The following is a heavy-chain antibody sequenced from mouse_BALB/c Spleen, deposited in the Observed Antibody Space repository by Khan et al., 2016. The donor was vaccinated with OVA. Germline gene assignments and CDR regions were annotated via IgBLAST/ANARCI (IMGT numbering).Heavy chain of an antibody. D-gene: IGHD1-1*01. CDR2: ISSGSSTI. Sequence: EVELVESGGGLVQPGGSRKLSCAASGFTFSSFGMHWVRQAPEKGLEWVAYISSGSSTIYYADTVKGRFTISRDNPKNTRFLQSTSLRSEDTAMYYCATYGWWDWGAGTTVTVSS. CDR1: GFTFSSFG. J-gene: IGHJ1*01. CDR3: ATYGWWD. V-gene: IGHV5-17*02.